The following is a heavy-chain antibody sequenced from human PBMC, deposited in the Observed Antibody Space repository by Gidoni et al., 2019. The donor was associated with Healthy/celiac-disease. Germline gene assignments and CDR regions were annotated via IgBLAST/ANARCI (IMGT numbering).Heavy chain of an antibody. J-gene: IGHJ4*02. V-gene: IGHV3-30*04. Sequence: QVQLVESGGGVVQPGRSLRLSCAASGFTFSSYAMHWVRQAPGKGLEWVAVISYDGSNKYYADSVKGRFTISRDNSKNTLYLQMNSLRAEDTAVYYCARDFTEWLSPPDYWGQGTLVTVSS. CDR3: ARDFTEWLSPPDY. CDR1: GFTFSSYA. D-gene: IGHD3-3*01. CDR2: ISYDGSNK.